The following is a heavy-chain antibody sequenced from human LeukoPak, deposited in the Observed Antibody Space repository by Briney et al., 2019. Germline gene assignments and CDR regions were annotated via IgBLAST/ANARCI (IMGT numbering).Heavy chain of an antibody. J-gene: IGHJ3*02. Sequence: SQTLSLPCTVSVGSISIGHYYGSWIRQPPGKGLEWIEYIYYCESCYYITTLKSLGTMSVDKSKNQFSLRLSSVNAADTAVYYCARRNVLTEGEAFDIWGQGTMVNVSS. D-gene: IGHD3-16*01. V-gene: IGHV4-30-4*01. CDR2: IYYCESC. CDR1: VGSISIGHYY. CDR3: ARRNVLTEGEAFDI.